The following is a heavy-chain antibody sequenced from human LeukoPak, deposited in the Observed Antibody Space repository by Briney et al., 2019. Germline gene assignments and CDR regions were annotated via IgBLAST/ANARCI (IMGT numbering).Heavy chain of an antibody. Sequence: SETLSLTCTVSGGSISSYYWSWLRQPPGKGLEWIGYIYYSGSTNYNPSLKSRVTISVDTSKNQFSLKLSSVTAADTAVYYCASLWFGELLGRPSAFDIWGQGTMVTVSS. J-gene: IGHJ3*02. CDR1: GGSISSYY. V-gene: IGHV4-59*01. CDR2: IYYSGST. D-gene: IGHD3-10*01. CDR3: ASLWFGELLGRPSAFDI.